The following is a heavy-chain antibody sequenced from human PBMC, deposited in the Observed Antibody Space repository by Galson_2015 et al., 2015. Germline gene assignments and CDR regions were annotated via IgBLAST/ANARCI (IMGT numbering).Heavy chain of an antibody. CDR3: AREPYCSGWSCYVFDY. V-gene: IGHV3-48*02. CDR2: ISSSSSNI. Sequence: SLRLSCAASGFTFSSYSMNWVRQAPGKGLEWVSYISSSSSNIYYADSVKGRFTISRDNAKNSLYLQMNSLRDEDTAVYYCAREPYCSGWSCYVFDYSGQGSLVTVSS. J-gene: IGHJ4*02. D-gene: IGHD2-15*01. CDR1: GFTFSSYS.